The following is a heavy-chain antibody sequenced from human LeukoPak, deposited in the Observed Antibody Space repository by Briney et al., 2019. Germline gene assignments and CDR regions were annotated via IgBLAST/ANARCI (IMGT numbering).Heavy chain of an antibody. V-gene: IGHV3-30*03. D-gene: IGHD3-10*01. CDR1: GFTFSRFG. Sequence: GGSLRLSCAASGFTFSRFGMHWVRQAPGKGLEWVAVISYDGSNKYYTDSVKGRFTISRDNSKNTVYLQMNSLRAEDTATYYCARDIRNYYDSGAYGWFDPWGQGTLVPVSS. CDR2: ISYDGSNK. CDR3: ARDIRNYYDSGAYGWFDP. J-gene: IGHJ5*02.